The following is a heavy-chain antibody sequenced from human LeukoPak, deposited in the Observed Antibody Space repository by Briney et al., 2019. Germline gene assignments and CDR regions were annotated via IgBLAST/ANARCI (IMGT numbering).Heavy chain of an antibody. Sequence: ASVKVSCKASGYTFTSYGISWVRQAPGQGLEWMGWISAYNGNTNYAQKLQGRVTMTTDTSTSTAYMELSSLRSEDTAVYYCATDLYSSGWFDYWGQGTLVTVSS. D-gene: IGHD6-19*01. CDR3: ATDLYSSGWFDY. CDR1: GYTFTSYG. J-gene: IGHJ5*01. V-gene: IGHV1-18*01. CDR2: ISAYNGNT.